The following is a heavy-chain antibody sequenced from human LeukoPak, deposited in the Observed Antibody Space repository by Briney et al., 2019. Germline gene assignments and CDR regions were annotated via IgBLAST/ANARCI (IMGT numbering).Heavy chain of an antibody. Sequence: QPGGSLRLSCAASGFTFSSYWMSWVRQAPGKGLEWVANIKQDGSEKYYVDSVKGRFTISRDNAKNSLYLQMNSLRAEDTAVYYCARVRGKDSSGWRSYYYYYMDVWGKGTTVTVSS. V-gene: IGHV3-7*01. D-gene: IGHD6-19*01. J-gene: IGHJ6*03. CDR3: ARVRGKDSSGWRSYYYYYMDV. CDR1: GFTFSSYW. CDR2: IKQDGSEK.